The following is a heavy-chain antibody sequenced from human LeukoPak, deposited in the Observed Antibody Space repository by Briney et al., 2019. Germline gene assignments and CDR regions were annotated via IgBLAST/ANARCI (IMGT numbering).Heavy chain of an antibody. V-gene: IGHV3-23*01. CDR2: ISGSGGST. Sequence: GGSLRLSCAASGFTFSSYAMSWVRQAPGKGLEWVSAISGSGGSTYYADSVKGRFIISRDNSKNTLYLQMNSLRAEDTAVYYCAKTYCSSTSCPGMDVWGKGTTVTVSS. CDR3: AKTYCSSTSCPGMDV. D-gene: IGHD2-2*01. CDR1: GFTFSSYA. J-gene: IGHJ6*04.